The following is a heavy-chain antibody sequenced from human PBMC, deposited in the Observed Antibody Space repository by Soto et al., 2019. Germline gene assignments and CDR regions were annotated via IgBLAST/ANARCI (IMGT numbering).Heavy chain of an antibody. CDR3: ARDGVGPHGMDV. CDR2: IYTSGNT. Sequence: QGQLQGSDPRLLKPSETLSLTCTVSGASVTSYYWSWIRQPAGKGLDWIGRIYTSGNTDYNPSLKSRVTLSLETSQNQVSLKLSSVTAADTAIYYCARDGVGPHGMDVWGQGTTVTVSS. V-gene: IGHV4-4*07. J-gene: IGHJ6*02. CDR1: GASVTSYY. D-gene: IGHD2-8*01.